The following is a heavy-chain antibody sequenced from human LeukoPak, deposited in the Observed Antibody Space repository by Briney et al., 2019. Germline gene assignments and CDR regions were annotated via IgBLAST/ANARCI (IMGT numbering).Heavy chain of an antibody. CDR3: ATGYSGYDPFDY. CDR1: GGSFSGYY. Sequence: SETLSLTCAVYGGSFSGYYWSWIRQPPGKGLEWIGGINHSGSTNYNPSLKSRVTISVDTSKNQFSLKLSSATAADTAVYYCATGYSGYDPFDYWRQGTLVTVSS. D-gene: IGHD5-12*01. J-gene: IGHJ4*02. V-gene: IGHV4-34*01. CDR2: INHSGST.